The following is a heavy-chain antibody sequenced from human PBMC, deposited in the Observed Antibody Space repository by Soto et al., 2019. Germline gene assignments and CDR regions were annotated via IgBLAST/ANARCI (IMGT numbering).Heavy chain of an antibody. Sequence: QVQLVESGGGVVQPGRSLRLSCAASGFTFSSYGMHWVRQAPGKGLEWVAVISYDGSNKYYADSVKGRFTISRDNSKKTXCLQMHSPRAEDTAAYYCAKGWGWAVHDEGFGYFDYRGQGTVVTVSS. CDR3: AKGWGWAVHDEGFGYFDY. J-gene: IGHJ4*02. CDR2: ISYDGSNK. V-gene: IGHV3-30*18. CDR1: GFTFSSYG. D-gene: IGHD3-16*01.